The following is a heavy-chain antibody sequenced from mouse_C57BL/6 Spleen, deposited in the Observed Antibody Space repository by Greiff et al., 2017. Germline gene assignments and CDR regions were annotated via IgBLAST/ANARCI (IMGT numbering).Heavy chain of an antibody. J-gene: IGHJ2*01. CDR2: IDPSDSET. D-gene: IGHD1-1*01. CDR3: ARGGYGSSYFGY. CDR1: GYTFTSYW. V-gene: IGHV1-52*01. Sequence: QVQLQQPGAELVRPGSSVKLSCKASGYTFTSYWMHWVKQRPIQGLEWIGNIDPSDSETHYNQKFKDKATLTVDKSSSTASMQRSSLTSEDSAVYYCARGGYGSSYFGYWGQGTTLTVSS.